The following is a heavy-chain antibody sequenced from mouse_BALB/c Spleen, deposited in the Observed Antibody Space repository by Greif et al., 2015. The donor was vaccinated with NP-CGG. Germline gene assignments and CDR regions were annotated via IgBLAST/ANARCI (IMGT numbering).Heavy chain of an antibody. CDR2: IYPGSGST. CDR1: GYTFTSYW. Sequence: LQQSGSELVRPGASVKLSCKASGYTFTSYWMHWVKQRHGQGLEWIGNIYPGSGSTNYDEKFKSKGTLTVDTSSSTAYMHLSSLTSEDSAVYYCTRWDYYAMDYWGQGTSVTVSS. CDR3: TRWDYYAMDY. V-gene: IGHV1S22*01. J-gene: IGHJ4*01.